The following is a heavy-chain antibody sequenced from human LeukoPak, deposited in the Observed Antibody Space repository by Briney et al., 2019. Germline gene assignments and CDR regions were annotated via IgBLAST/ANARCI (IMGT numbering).Heavy chain of an antibody. J-gene: IGHJ5*02. V-gene: IGHV3-23*01. CDR2: ISGSGGST. CDR3: AKEYYDILTGYYQMYNWFDP. CDR1: GFTFSSYA. Sequence: GGSLRLSCAASGFTFSSYAMSGVRQAPGKGLEWVSAISGSGGSTYYADSVKGRFTISRDNSKNTLYLQVNSLRAEDTAVYYCAKEYYDILTGYYQMYNWFDPWGQGTLVTVSS. D-gene: IGHD3-9*01.